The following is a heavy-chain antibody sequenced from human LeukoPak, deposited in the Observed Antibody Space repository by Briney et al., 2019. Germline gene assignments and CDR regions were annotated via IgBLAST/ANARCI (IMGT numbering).Heavy chain of an antibody. V-gene: IGHV4-31*03. Sequence: SETLSLTCTVSGGSISSGGYYWNWIRQHPGKGLEWIGYIYYSGSTYYNPSLKSRVTISVDTSKNQSSLKLSSVTAADTAVYYCARASPYYYNSSGYGGWFDPWGQGTLVTVSS. CDR1: GGSISSGGYY. CDR2: IYYSGST. J-gene: IGHJ5*02. D-gene: IGHD3-22*01. CDR3: ARASPYYYNSSGYGGWFDP.